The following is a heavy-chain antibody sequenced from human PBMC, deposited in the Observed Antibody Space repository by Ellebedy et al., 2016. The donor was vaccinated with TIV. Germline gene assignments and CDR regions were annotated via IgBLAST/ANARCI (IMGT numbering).Heavy chain of an antibody. J-gene: IGHJ3*02. CDR3: ATDGSYGDYISPAHASVM. CDR2: INQDATKT. V-gene: IGHV3-7*01. D-gene: IGHD4-17*01. Sequence: GGSLRLSCAASGFSFRSYWMTWVRQAPGKGLEWVANINQDATKTFYVDSVEGRFTISRDNAMNSLFLQMNSLGVEDTAVYYCATDGSYGDYISPAHASVMWGQGTLVSVSS. CDR1: GFSFRSYW.